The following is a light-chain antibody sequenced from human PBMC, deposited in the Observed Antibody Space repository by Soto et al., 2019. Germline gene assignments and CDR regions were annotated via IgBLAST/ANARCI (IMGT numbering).Light chain of an antibody. CDR1: QSIRSW. V-gene: IGKV1-5*01. CDR2: GAS. CDR3: QQYDSFSKT. J-gene: IGKJ1*01. Sequence: DIQKTQSASTLSASVGDRVTITCRASQSIRSWLAWYQQKPGKAPQLLIYGASNLESGVPSRFSGSGSGTEFTLTISSLQPDDFATYYCQQYDSFSKTFGRGTKVDI.